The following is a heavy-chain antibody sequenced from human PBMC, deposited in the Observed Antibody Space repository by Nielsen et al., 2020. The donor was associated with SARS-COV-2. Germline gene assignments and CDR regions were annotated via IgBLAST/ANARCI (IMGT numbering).Heavy chain of an antibody. Sequence: ASVKVSCRASGYTFTSYDINWVRQATGQGLEWMGWMNPNSGNTGYAQKFQGRVTMTRNTSISTAYMELSSLRSEDTAVYYCARDLGVGAWRKDYYGMDVWGQGTTVTVSS. D-gene: IGHD1-26*01. J-gene: IGHJ6*02. V-gene: IGHV1-8*01. CDR2: MNPNSGNT. CDR3: ARDLGVGAWRKDYYGMDV. CDR1: GYTFTSYD.